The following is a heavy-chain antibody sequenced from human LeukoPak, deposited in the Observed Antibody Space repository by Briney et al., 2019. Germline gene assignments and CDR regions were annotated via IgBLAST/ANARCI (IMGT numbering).Heavy chain of an antibody. Sequence: PSETLSLTCSVSGGPIDSSSFYWGWIRQPPGKGPNWIGSIYYSGSTYYNPSFKSRVTISVDTSKNHFSLKLSSVTAADTAVYSCARGSATTVTTTAFDMWGQGTMVTVSS. D-gene: IGHD4-17*01. V-gene: IGHV4-39*02. CDR2: IYYSGST. CDR1: GGPIDSSSFY. J-gene: IGHJ3*02. CDR3: ARGSATTVTTTAFDM.